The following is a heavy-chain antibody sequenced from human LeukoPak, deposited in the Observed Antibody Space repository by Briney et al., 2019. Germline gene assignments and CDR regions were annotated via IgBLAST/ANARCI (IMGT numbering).Heavy chain of an antibody. J-gene: IGHJ4*02. D-gene: IGHD5-18*01. CDR3: ARVDTVVAYYFDF. Sequence: SGGSLRLSCAASGFTVSTNCMTWARQAPGKGLEWVSTIYSGGTTYYADSVMGRFTISRHNSRNTLYLQMNSLRAEDTAVYYCARVDTVVAYYFDFWGQGTLVTVSS. V-gene: IGHV3-53*04. CDR2: IYSGGTT. CDR1: GFTVSTNC.